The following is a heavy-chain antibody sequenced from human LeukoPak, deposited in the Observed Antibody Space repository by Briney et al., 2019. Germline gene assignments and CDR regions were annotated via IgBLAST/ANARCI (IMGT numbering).Heavy chain of an antibody. CDR3: ARQSCSGGSCYPRPYWYFDL. CDR1: GGSIXSYY. V-gene: IGHV4-59*08. J-gene: IGHJ2*01. CDR2: IYYSGST. D-gene: IGHD2-15*01. Sequence: TXSXTCXVXGGSIXSYYWSWIRQPPGKGLEWIGYIYYSGSTNYNPSLKSRVTISVDTSKNQFSLKLSSVTAADTAVYYCARQSCSGGSCYPRPYWYFDLWGRGTLVTVSS.